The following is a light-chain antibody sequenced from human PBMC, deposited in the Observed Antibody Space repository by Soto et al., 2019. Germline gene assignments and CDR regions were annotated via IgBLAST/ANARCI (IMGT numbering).Light chain of an antibody. CDR3: QQYYYYPPDM. J-gene: IGKJ1*01. CDR2: SAS. CDR1: QPISTY. V-gene: IGKV1-8*01. Sequence: AIRMTQSPSSFSASTGDRVTITCRASQPISTYLAWYQQKPGKAPKLLIHSASTLQTGVPSRISGSGSGTDFTLTNSSVQSEDFATYYCQQYYYYPPDMFGQGTKVEIK.